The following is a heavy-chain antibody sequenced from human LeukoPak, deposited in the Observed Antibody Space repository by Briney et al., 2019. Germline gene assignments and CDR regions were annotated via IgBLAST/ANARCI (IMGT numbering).Heavy chain of an antibody. J-gene: IGHJ4*02. CDR1: GGSFSGYY. Sequence: PSETLSLTCAVYGGSFSGYYWSWIRQPPGKGLEWIGEINHSGSTNYNPSLKSRVTISVDTSKNQFSLKLSSVTAADTAVYYCARVEYSSSFIFDYWGRGTLVTVSS. CDR2: INHSGST. D-gene: IGHD6-6*01. CDR3: ARVEYSSSFIFDY. V-gene: IGHV4-34*01.